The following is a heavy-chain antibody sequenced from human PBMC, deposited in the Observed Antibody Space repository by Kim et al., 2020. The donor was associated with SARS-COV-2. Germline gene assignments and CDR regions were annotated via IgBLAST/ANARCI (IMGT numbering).Heavy chain of an antibody. CDR2: ISYDGSNK. D-gene: IGHD3-22*01. Sequence: GGSLRLSCAASGFTFSSYGMHWVRQAPGKGLEWVAVISYDGSNKYYADSVKGRFTISRDNSKNTLYLQMNSLRAEDTAVYYCAKDAGGITMLVGGYWGQG. CDR3: AKDAGGITMLVGGY. CDR1: GFTFSSYG. V-gene: IGHV3-30*18. J-gene: IGHJ4*02.